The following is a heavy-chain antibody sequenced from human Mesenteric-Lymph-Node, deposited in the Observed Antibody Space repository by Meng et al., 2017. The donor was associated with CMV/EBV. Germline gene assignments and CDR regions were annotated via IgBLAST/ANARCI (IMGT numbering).Heavy chain of an antibody. CDR3: ARDRGDVVVPAEDAFDI. CDR1: GYTFTSYG. J-gene: IGHJ3*02. V-gene: IGHV1-2*02. D-gene: IGHD2-2*01. Sequence: ASVKVSCKASGYTFTSYGISWVRQAPGQGLEWMGWINPNSGGTNYAQKFQGRVTMTRDTSISTAYMELSRLRSDDTAVYYCARDRGDVVVPAEDAFDIWGQGTMVTVSS. CDR2: INPNSGGT.